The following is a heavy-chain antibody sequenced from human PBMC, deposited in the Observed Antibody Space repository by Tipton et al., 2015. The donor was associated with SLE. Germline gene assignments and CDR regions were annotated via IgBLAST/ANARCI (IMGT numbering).Heavy chain of an antibody. J-gene: IGHJ4*02. CDR3: ARAIFGVVPFDY. CDR1: GDSISSSSYY. V-gene: IGHV4-39*01. Sequence: TLSLTCAVSGDSISSSSYYWAWLRQSPGKGLEWIGSISYRGGSDYNPSLESRVAISVDTSGTQFSLQLSSVTAADTALYYCARAIFGVVPFDYWGQGALVTVSS. D-gene: IGHD3-3*01. CDR2: ISYRGGS.